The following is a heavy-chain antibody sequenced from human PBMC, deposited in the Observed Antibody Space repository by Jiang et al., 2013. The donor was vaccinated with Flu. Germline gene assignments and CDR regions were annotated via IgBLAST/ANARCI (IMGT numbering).Heavy chain of an antibody. CDR2: INHSGST. CDR3: ARALRAGVVVPAAIPGTGAYNWFDP. CDR1: GGSFSGYY. V-gene: IGHV4-34*01. Sequence: LLKPSETLSLTCAVYGGSFSGYYWSWIRQPPGKGLEWIGEINHSGSTNYNPSLKSRVTISVDTSKNQFSLKLSSVTAADTAVYYCARALRAGVVVPAAIPGTGAYNWFDPWGQGTLVTVSS. J-gene: IGHJ5*02. D-gene: IGHD2-2*02.